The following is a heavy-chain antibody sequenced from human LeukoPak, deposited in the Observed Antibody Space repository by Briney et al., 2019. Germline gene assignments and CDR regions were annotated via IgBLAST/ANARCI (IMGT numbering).Heavy chain of an antibody. CDR3: ASNYYGSGSYYRFVN. V-gene: IGHV3-53*01. J-gene: IGHJ4*02. D-gene: IGHD3-10*01. CDR2: IYSGGST. Sequence: GGSLRLSCAASGFTVSSNYMSWVRQAPGKGLEWVSVIYSGGSTYYADSVKGRFTISRDNSKNTLYLQMNSLRAEDTAVYYCASNYYGSGSYYRFVNWGQGTLVTVSS. CDR1: GFTVSSNY.